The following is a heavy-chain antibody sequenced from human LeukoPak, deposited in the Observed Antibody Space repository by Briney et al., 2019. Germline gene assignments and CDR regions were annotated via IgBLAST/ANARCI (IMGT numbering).Heavy chain of an antibody. V-gene: IGHV3-23*01. Sequence: GGSLRLSCAVSGFTFSSYAMSWVRQAPGKGLEWVSAISGSGGSTYYADSVKGRFTISRDNYKNTLYLQMNSLRAEDTAVYYCAKVDGITIFEVFDYWGQGTLVTVSS. CDR1: GFTFSSYA. J-gene: IGHJ4*02. CDR2: ISGSGGST. D-gene: IGHD3-3*01. CDR3: AKVDGITIFEVFDY.